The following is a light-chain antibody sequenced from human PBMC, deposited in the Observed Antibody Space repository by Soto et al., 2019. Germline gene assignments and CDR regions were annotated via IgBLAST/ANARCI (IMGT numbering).Light chain of an antibody. CDR3: FSFRNNNATRV. J-gene: IGLJ1*01. CDR2: DVS. CDR1: SSDVGGYKY. Sequence: QSVLTQPTSVSGSPGQSITISCTGTSSDVGGYKYVSWYQQHPGKAPKVMIYDVSNRPSGVSDRFSGSKSGNTASLTISGLKDEDEYDYYCFSFRNNNATRVVGTGTKVKVL. V-gene: IGLV2-14*03.